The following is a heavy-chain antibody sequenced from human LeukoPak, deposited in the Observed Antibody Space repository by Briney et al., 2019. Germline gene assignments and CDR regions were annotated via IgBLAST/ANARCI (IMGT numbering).Heavy chain of an antibody. J-gene: IGHJ4*02. V-gene: IGHV1-46*01. Sequence: AVKVSCKASGYTFTSNYIHWVRQAPGQGLEWMGMIYPRDGSTSYAQKFQGRVTVTRDTSTSTVHMELSGLRSEDTAVYYCARDQEGFDYWGQGTLVTVSS. CDR3: ARDQEGFDY. CDR1: GYTFTSNY. CDR2: IYPRDGST.